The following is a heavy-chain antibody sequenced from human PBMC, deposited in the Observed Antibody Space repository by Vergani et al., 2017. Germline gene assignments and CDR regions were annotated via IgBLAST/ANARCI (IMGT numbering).Heavy chain of an antibody. V-gene: IGHV1-46*01. CDR2: INPSGGST. Sequence: QVQLVQSGAAVKKPGASVKVSCKASGYTFTSYYMTWVRQAPGQGLEWMGIINPSGGSTSYAQKFQGRVTMTRDKSTSTVYMELSSLRAEATSVYYCAKLYSSGADRAFNIWGQGTMVTVSS. CDR3: AKLYSSGADRAFNI. CDR1: GYTFTSYY. J-gene: IGHJ3*02. D-gene: IGHD6-19*01.